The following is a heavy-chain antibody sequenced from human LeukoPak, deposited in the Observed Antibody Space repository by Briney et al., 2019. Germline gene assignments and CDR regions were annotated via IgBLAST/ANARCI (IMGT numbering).Heavy chain of an antibody. V-gene: IGHV1-69*05. CDR2: IIPIFCTA. J-gene: IGHJ6*03. CDR3: ARDPFPYCSGGSCYYYYYYMDV. Sequence: GASVKVSCKASGGTFSSYAISWVRQAPGQGLEWMGRIIPIFCTANYAQKFQGRVTITTDESTSTAYMELSSLRSKDTAVYYCARDPFPYCSGGSCYYYYYYMDVWGKGTTVTVSS. D-gene: IGHD2-15*01. CDR1: GGTFSSYA.